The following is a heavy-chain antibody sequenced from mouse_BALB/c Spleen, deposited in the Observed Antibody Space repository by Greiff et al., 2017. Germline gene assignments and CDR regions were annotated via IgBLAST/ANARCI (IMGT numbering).Heavy chain of an antibody. CDR3: ARGSSLYYFDY. CDR2: INPSSGYT. CDR1: GYTFTSYT. Sequence: QVQLKESGPELVKPGASVKMSCKASGYTFTSYTMHWVKQRPGQGLEWIGYINPSSGYTNYNQKFKDKATLTADKSSSTAYMQLSSLTSEDSAVYYCARGSSLYYFDYWGQGTTLTVSS. J-gene: IGHJ2*01. V-gene: IGHV1S26*01. D-gene: IGHD1-1*01.